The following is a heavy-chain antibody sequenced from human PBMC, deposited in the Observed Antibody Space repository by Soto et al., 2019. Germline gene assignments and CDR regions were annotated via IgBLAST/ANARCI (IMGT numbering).Heavy chain of an antibody. CDR3: ASPGGTDNSFDY. CDR2: IIPILGIA. J-gene: IGHJ4*02. V-gene: IGHV1-69*02. CDR1: GGAFSSYT. D-gene: IGHD2-8*02. Sequence: QVQLVQSGAEVKKPGSSVKVSCKASGGAFSSYTISWVRQAPGQGLEWMGRIIPILGIANYAQKFQGRVTITADKSTSTAYMELSSLRSEDTAVYYCASPGGTDNSFDYWGQGTLVTVSS.